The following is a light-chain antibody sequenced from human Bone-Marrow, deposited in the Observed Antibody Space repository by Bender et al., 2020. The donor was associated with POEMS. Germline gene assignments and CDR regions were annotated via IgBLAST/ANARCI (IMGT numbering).Light chain of an antibody. CDR3: ALSMGTFWV. CDR1: DLGDKY. J-gene: IGLJ3*02. Sequence: SYEVTQPPSVSVSPGQTASITCSGDDLGDKYVAWYQQKPGQSPVLVIYQDTKRPSGIPERFSGSILGNKAALTITGAHADDESDYYCALSMGTFWVFGGGTKLTVL. V-gene: IGLV3-1*01. CDR2: QDT.